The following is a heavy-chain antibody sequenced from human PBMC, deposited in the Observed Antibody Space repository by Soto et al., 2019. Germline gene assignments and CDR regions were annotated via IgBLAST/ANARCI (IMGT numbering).Heavy chain of an antibody. D-gene: IGHD1-1*01. CDR1: GGSISSGGYY. J-gene: IGHJ4*02. V-gene: IGHV4-31*03. CDR2: IYYSGST. CDR3: AREETGTTPYFDY. Sequence: SETLSLTCTVSGGSISSGGYYWSWIRQHPGKGLEWIGYIYYSGSTYYNPSLKSRVTISVDTSKNQFSLKLSSVTAADTAVYYCAREETGTTPYFDYWGQGTLVTVSS.